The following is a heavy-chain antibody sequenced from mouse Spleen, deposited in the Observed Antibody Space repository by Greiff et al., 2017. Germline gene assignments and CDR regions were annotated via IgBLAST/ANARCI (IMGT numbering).Heavy chain of an antibody. Sequence: QVQLQQPGAELVQPGTSVKLSCKASGYTFTNYWIHWLKQRPGQGLEWIGLIHPNSGSTDYNEKFNFRATLTVDKSSSTAYMQLSSLTTEDSAVYYCARPLHYGNPYYYAMDYWGQGTSVTVSS. D-gene: IGHD1-1*01. J-gene: IGHJ4*01. CDR3: ARPLHYGNPYYYAMDY. V-gene: IGHV1-64*01. CDR1: GYTFTNYW. CDR2: IHPNSGST.